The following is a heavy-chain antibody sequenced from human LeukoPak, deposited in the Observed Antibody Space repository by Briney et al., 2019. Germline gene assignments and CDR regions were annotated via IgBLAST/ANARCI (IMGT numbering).Heavy chain of an antibody. Sequence: ASVKVSCKASGYTFTGDYMHWVRQAPGQGLEWMGWINPNSGGTNYAQKFQGRVNMTRDTSISTAYMELSRLRSDDTAVYYCASSLLTRNWFDPWGQGTLVTVSS. CDR2: INPNSGGT. J-gene: IGHJ5*02. CDR1: GYTFTGDY. CDR3: ASSLLTRNWFDP. D-gene: IGHD1-26*01. V-gene: IGHV1-2*02.